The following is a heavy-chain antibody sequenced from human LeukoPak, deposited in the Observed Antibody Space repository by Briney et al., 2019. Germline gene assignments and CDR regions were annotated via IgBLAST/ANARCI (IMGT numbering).Heavy chain of an antibody. CDR1: GGSFSRSF. V-gene: IGHV4-34*01. CDR3: ARGVILGYYYMDV. CDR2: INHIGST. J-gene: IGHJ6*03. Sequence: SETLSLTCAVYGGSFSRSFWSWIRQPPGKGLEWIGEINHIGSTNYNPSLKSRVTISVDPSKSQFSLNLSSVTAADTAVYYCARGVILGYYYMDVWGKGTTVTVSS. D-gene: IGHD3-10*01.